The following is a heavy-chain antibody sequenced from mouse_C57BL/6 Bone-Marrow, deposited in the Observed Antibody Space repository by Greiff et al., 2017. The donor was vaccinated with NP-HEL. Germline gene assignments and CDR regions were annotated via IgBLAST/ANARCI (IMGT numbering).Heavy chain of an antibody. J-gene: IGHJ2*01. CDR1: GYTFTDYY. Sequence: VQLQQSGAELVRPGASVKLSCKASGYTFTDYYINWVKQRPGQGLEWIARIYPGSGNTYYNEKFKGKATLTAEKSSSSAYMQLSSLTSEDSAVYFCSRQLRLRGPFDYWGQGTTLTVSS. V-gene: IGHV1-76*01. D-gene: IGHD3-2*02. CDR3: SRQLRLRGPFDY. CDR2: IYPGSGNT.